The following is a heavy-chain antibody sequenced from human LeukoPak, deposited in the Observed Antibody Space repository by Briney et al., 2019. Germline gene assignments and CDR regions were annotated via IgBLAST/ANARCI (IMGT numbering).Heavy chain of an antibody. J-gene: IGHJ5*02. CDR3: ARAGLLGYCSSTSCPSGRFDP. Sequence: ASVKVSCTASGYTFTGYYMHWVRQAPGQGLEWMGWINPNSGGTNYAQKFQGWVTMTRDTSISTAYMELSRLRSDDTAVYYCARAGLLGYCSSTSCPSGRFDPWGQGTLVTVSS. D-gene: IGHD2-2*01. CDR1: GYTFTGYY. CDR2: INPNSGGT. V-gene: IGHV1-2*04.